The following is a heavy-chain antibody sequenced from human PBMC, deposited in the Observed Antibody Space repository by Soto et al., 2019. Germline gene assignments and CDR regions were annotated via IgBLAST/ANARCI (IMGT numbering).Heavy chain of an antibody. CDR2: ISATAGST. CDR1: GLTFRSYW. CDR3: ARDSPYYDILTGLDY. Sequence: GGSLRLSCAASGLTFRSYWMHWVRQAPGKGLEWVSAISATAGSTYYADSVKGRFTISRDNAKNSLYLQMNSLRAEDTAVYYCARDSPYYDILTGLDYWGQGTLVTAPQ. D-gene: IGHD3-9*01. J-gene: IGHJ4*02. V-gene: IGHV3-21*01.